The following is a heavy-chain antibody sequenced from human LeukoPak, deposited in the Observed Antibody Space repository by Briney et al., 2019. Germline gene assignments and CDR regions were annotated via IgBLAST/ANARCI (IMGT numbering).Heavy chain of an antibody. CDR2: ISGSSGST. V-gene: IGHV3-23*01. D-gene: IGHD2-2*01. CDR3: AKDRRCSSTTCYDAFGI. J-gene: IGHJ3*02. CDR1: GFTFSSYA. Sequence: PGGSLRLSCAASGFTFSSYAMSWVRQAPGKGLEWVSGISGSSGSTYYADSVKGRFTISRDNSENTLYLQMDSLRAEDTAVYYCAKDRRCSSTTCYDAFGIWGQGTMVTVSS.